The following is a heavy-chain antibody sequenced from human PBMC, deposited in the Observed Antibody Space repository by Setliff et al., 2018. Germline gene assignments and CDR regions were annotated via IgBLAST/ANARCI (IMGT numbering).Heavy chain of an antibody. CDR3: ARDRRPFNWGGNDAFDI. D-gene: IGHD7-27*01. J-gene: IGHJ3*02. V-gene: IGHV3-48*03. Sequence: GGSLRLSCAASGFTFSSYGMNWVRQAPGKGLEWVSYISSSGSTIYYADSVKGRFTISRDNAKKSLYLQMNSLRAEDTAVYYCARDRRPFNWGGNDAFDIWGQGTMVTVSS. CDR2: ISSSGSTI. CDR1: GFTFSSYG.